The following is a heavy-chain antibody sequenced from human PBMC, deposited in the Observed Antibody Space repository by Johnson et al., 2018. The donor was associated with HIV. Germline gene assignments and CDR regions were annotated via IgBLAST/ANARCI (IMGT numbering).Heavy chain of an antibody. V-gene: IGHV3-43D*03. D-gene: IGHD6-19*01. CDR1: GFTFDDYA. Sequence: VQLVESGGDVVQPGGSLRLSCAASGFTFDDYAMHWVRQAPGKGLEWVSLISWDGGSTYYADSVKGRFTISRDNSKKTLHLQMSSLRGDDTAIYYCAKVIALAGRPDAFDVWGRGTVVTVSS. J-gene: IGHJ3*01. CDR3: AKVIALAGRPDAFDV. CDR2: ISWDGGST.